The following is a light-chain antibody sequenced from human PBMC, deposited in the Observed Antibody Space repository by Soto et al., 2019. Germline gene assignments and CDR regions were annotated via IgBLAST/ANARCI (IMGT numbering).Light chain of an antibody. CDR2: GAS. CDR3: QQRVYWPWT. Sequence: EIVMTQSPATLSVSPGERATLSCRASESVGSNLAWYQQKPGQAPRLLIHGASKRATGIPARFSGSGSGTEFTLTISSLQSEDFALYYCQQRVYWPWTFGQGTKVEVK. V-gene: IGKV3-15*01. CDR1: ESVGSN. J-gene: IGKJ1*01.